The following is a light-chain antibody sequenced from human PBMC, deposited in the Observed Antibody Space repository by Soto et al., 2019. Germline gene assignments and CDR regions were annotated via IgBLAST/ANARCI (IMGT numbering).Light chain of an antibody. CDR3: CSYAGSYFYV. V-gene: IGLV2-11*01. Sequence: QSALTQPRSVSGSPGQSVTISCTGTSSDVGGYNYVSWYQQHPGKAPKLMIYDVSKRPSGVPDRFSGSKSGNTASLTISGLQADDEADYYCCSYAGSYFYVFGTGTKVTVL. CDR2: DVS. CDR1: SSDVGGYNY. J-gene: IGLJ1*01.